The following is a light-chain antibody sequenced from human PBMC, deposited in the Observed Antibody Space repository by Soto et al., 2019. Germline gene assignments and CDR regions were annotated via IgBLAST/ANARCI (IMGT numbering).Light chain of an antibody. V-gene: IGLV1-44*01. CDR2: TNN. CDR1: SSNIGSNP. Sequence: QAVVTQPPSASGTPGQRVTISCSGSSSNIGSNPVNWYQQLPGTAPKILIYTNNQRPSGVPDRFSGSKSGTSASLAISGLQSEDEADYYCAAWDDSLNGPVFGGGTKVTVL. CDR3: AAWDDSLNGPV. J-gene: IGLJ2*01.